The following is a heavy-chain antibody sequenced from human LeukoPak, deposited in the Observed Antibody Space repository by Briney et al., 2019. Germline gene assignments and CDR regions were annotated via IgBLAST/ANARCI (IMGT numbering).Heavy chain of an antibody. D-gene: IGHD2-15*01. J-gene: IGHJ5*02. CDR1: GGSISSSSYY. V-gene: IGHV4-39*07. CDR3: AKDSHGYCSGGSCYSGGWFDP. CDR2: MYFTGNT. Sequence: PSETLSLTCTVSGGSISSSSYYWGWIRQPPGKGLEWIGSMYFTGNTYSNPSLKSRVNISVDTSKNQFSLKLTSVTAADTAVYYCAKDSHGYCSGGSCYSGGWFDPWGQGTLVTVSS.